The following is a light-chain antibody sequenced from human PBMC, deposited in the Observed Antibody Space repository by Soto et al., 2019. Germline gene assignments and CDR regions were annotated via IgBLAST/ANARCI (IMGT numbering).Light chain of an antibody. Sequence: IVLTQSPATLSLPPGKRATLSCRASQSVSSNLAWYQQKPGQAPRLLIYGASTRATGIPARFSGSGSGTEFTLTISSLQSEDFAVYYCQQYNNWPRTFGQGTKVDIK. CDR1: QSVSSN. CDR2: GAS. V-gene: IGKV3-15*01. CDR3: QQYNNWPRT. J-gene: IGKJ1*01.